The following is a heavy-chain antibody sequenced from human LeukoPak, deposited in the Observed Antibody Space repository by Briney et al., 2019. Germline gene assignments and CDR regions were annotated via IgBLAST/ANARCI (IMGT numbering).Heavy chain of an antibody. CDR2: IYSGGYT. D-gene: IGHD6-13*01. J-gene: IGHJ4*02. V-gene: IGHV3-53*01. CDR3: ASAIGSIWYEFDY. Sequence: GGSLRLSCAASEFTVSSNYMSWVRQAPGRGLEWVSVIYSGGYTYYAGSVKGRFTISRDNSKNTLYLQMNSLRAEDTAVYYCASAIGSIWYEFDYWGQGTLVTVSS. CDR1: EFTVSSNY.